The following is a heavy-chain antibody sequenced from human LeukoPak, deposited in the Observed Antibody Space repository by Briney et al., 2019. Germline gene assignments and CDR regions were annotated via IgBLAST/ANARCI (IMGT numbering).Heavy chain of an antibody. CDR2: IKQDGSEK. CDR3: ARLNWNYADY. D-gene: IGHD3-3*01. J-gene: IGHJ4*02. CDR1: GFTFSLYW. Sequence: PGGSLRLSCTASGFTFSLYWMTWVRQAPEKGREWVANIKQDGSEKDYVDSVKGRFTISRDNGKNSLYLQMNSLRGEDTAVYYCARLNWNYADYWGQGTLVTVSS. V-gene: IGHV3-7*01.